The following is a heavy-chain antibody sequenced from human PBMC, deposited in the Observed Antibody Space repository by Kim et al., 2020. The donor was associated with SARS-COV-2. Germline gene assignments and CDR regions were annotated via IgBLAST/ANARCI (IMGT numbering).Heavy chain of an antibody. CDR3: ARDPTRRSDY. J-gene: IGHJ4*02. Sequence: AKYYGDAVGARSTIARDTAKNSLYLQMDSLRAEDTAVYFGARDPTRRSDYWGQGTLVTVSS. D-gene: IGHD1-1*01. V-gene: IGHV3-7*01. CDR2: AK.